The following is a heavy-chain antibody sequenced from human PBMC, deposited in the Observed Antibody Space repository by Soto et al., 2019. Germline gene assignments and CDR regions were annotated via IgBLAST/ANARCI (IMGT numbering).Heavy chain of an antibody. Sequence: PSETLSLTCTVSGGSISSTNYYWGWIRQPPGKGLEWIGEINHSGSTDCNPSLKSRVTISVDTSKSQFSLKLSSVTAADTAVYYCARASNKRGYSYGPDYWGQGILVTVSS. CDR2: INHSGST. V-gene: IGHV4-39*07. CDR1: GGSISSTNYY. D-gene: IGHD5-18*01. CDR3: ARASNKRGYSYGPDY. J-gene: IGHJ4*02.